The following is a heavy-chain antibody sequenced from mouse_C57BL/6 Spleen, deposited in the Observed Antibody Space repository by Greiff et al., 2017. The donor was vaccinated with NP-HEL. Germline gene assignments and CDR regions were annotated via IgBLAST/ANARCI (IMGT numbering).Heavy chain of an antibody. D-gene: IGHD2-4*01. Sequence: EVKLVESGGGLVQPKGSLKLSCAASGFSFTTYAMNWVRQAPGKGLEWVARIRSKSNNYATYYAVSVKDSLTISRDDSESMLYLQMNNLKTEDTAMDDCERQYDYDGAWFAYWGQGTLVTVSA. CDR3: ERQYDYDGAWFAY. J-gene: IGHJ3*01. CDR1: GFSFTTYA. CDR2: IRSKSNNYAT. V-gene: IGHV10-1*01.